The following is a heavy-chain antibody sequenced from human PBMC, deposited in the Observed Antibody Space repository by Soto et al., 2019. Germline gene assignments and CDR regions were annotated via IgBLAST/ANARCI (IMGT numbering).Heavy chain of an antibody. Sequence: GGSLRLSCAASGFTFRSYTMSWVRQAPGKGLEWVSGISATGGSTYYADSVKGRFTFSRDNSKNTLYLQMNSLRAEDTAVYYCAKGFIRDCGGDCTVDTWGQGTLVTVSS. V-gene: IGHV3-23*01. CDR3: AKGFIRDCGGDCTVDT. CDR2: ISATGGST. D-gene: IGHD2-21*02. CDR1: GFTFRSYT. J-gene: IGHJ5*02.